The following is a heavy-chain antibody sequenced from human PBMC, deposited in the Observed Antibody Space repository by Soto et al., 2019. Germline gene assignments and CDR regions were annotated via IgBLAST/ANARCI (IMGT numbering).Heavy chain of an antibody. CDR1: GFTLSSYA. CDR2: ISGSGGST. CDR3: AKFGILWFGEPQGY. D-gene: IGHD3-10*01. Sequence: PGGSLRLSCAASGFTLSSYAMSWVRQAPGKGLEWVSAISGSGGSTYYADSVKGRFTISRDNSKNTLYPQMNSLRAEDTAVYYCAKFGILWFGEPQGYWGQGTLVTVSS. V-gene: IGHV3-23*01. J-gene: IGHJ4*02.